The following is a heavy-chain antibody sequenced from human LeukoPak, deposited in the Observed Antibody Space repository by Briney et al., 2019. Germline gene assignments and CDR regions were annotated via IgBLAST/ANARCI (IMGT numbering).Heavy chain of an antibody. CDR1: GGSLSGYY. Sequence: SETLSLTCAVYGGSLSGYYWSWIRQPPGKGLEWIGEINHSGSTNYNPSLKSRVTISVDTSKNQFSLKLSSVTAADTAVYYCARARFYYYYYYMDVWGKGTTVTVSS. CDR2: INHSGST. J-gene: IGHJ6*03. V-gene: IGHV4-34*01. CDR3: ARARFYYYYYYMDV.